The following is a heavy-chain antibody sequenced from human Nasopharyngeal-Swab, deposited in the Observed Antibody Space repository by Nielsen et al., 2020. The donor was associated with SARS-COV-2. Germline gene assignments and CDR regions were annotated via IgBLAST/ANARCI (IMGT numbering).Heavy chain of an antibody. CDR3: ARGRRERAPRYYYYGMDV. Sequence: SETLSLTCAVYGGAFSGFYWSWIRQSPGEGLEWIGEINSSGSTDYNPSLKSRVSMSVDTSKNQVFLNLRSVTAADTALYYCARGRRERAPRYYYYGMDVWGQGTTVTVS. V-gene: IGHV4-34*01. J-gene: IGHJ6*02. D-gene: IGHD1-1*01. CDR1: GGAFSGFY. CDR2: INSSGST.